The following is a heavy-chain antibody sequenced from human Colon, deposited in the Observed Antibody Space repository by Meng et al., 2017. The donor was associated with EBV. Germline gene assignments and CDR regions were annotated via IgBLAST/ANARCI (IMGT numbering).Heavy chain of an antibody. D-gene: IGHD5-24*01. Sequence: GQLQESGPGLVKPSQTLSLTCTVSGGSISSGGYYWSWIRQHPGKGLEWIGYIYYSGSTYYNPSLKSRVTISIDTSKNQFSLKLSSVTAADTAVYYCARGPSRWLQFSFDYWGQGTLVTVSS. V-gene: IGHV4-31*03. CDR2: IYYSGST. CDR1: GGSISSGGYY. CDR3: ARGPSRWLQFSFDY. J-gene: IGHJ4*02.